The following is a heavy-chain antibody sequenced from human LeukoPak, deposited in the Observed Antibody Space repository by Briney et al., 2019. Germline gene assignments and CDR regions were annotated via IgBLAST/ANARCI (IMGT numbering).Heavy chain of an antibody. D-gene: IGHD3-22*01. V-gene: IGHV3-21*01. CDR1: GFTFSSYS. CDR2: ISSSSSYI. CDR3: ARDLDYYDSSGFDY. J-gene: IGHJ4*02. Sequence: PGGSLRLSCAASGFTFSSYSMNWVRQAPGKGLEWVSSISSSSSYIYYADSVKGRFTISRDNAKNSLYLQMNSLRAEDTAVYYCARDLDYYDSSGFDYWGQGTPVTVSS.